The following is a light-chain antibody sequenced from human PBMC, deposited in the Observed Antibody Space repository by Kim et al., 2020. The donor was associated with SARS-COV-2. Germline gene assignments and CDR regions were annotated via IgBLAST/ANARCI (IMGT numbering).Light chain of an antibody. Sequence: VSVALGQTARITCGGNNIGGKNVHWYQEKPGQATVLVIYRDSNRPSGIPERFSGSKSGNTATLTISRAQAGDEADYYCQVWDSSTVFGGGTQLPVL. CDR3: QVWDSSTV. CDR1: NIGGKN. J-gene: IGLJ2*01. V-gene: IGLV3-9*01. CDR2: RDS.